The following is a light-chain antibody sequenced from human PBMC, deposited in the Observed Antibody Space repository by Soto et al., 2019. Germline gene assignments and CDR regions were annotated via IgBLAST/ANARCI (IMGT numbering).Light chain of an antibody. CDR1: QSVRTY. V-gene: IGKV3-11*01. CDR3: QQRSNWPRIT. Sequence: EIVLTQSPATLSLSPGERATLSCRASQSVRTYLAWYQQKSGQAPRLLIYDASNRATGIPARFSGSGSGTDFTLTISNLEPEDFAVYYCQQRSNWPRITFGQGTRLEIK. J-gene: IGKJ5*01. CDR2: DAS.